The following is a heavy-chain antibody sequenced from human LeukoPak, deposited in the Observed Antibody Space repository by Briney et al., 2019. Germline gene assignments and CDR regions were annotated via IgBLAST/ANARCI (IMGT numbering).Heavy chain of an antibody. Sequence: SETLSLTCTVSGGSISDYYWSWIRQPPGKGLEWIGYIYYSGSTYYNPSLKSRVTISVDTSKNQFSLKLSSVTAADTAVYYCASGRITMIVVVTPPHYWGQGTLVTVSS. V-gene: IGHV4-59*04. CDR2: IYYSGST. D-gene: IGHD3-22*01. J-gene: IGHJ4*02. CDR1: GGSISDYY. CDR3: ASGRITMIVVVTPPHY.